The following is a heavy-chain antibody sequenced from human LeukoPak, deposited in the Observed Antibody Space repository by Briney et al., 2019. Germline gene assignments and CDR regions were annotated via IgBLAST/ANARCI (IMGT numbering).Heavy chain of an antibody. CDR2: INHSGST. CDR3: ARGGWGAAPGRPSEY. CDR1: GGSFSGYY. J-gene: IGHJ4*02. Sequence: TSETLSLTCAVYGGSFSGYYWSWIRQPPGKGLEWIGEINHSGSTNYNPSLKSRVTISVDTSKNQFSLKLNSVTAADTAVYYCARGGWGAAPGRPSEYWGQGTLVTVSS. V-gene: IGHV4-34*01. D-gene: IGHD6-13*01.